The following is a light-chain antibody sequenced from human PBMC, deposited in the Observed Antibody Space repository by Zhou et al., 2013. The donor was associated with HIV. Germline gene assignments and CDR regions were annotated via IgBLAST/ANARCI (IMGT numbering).Light chain of an antibody. CDR3: QQYDAYSRT. V-gene: IGKV1-17*03. CDR1: QGISNY. Sequence: DIQMTQSPSVISASVGDRITITCRASQGISNYLAWFQQKPGQVPKRLIYETSTLQSGFPSRFSGTGSGTEFTLTISSLQPEDFASYYCQQYDAYSRTFGPGTKVEIK. CDR2: ETS. J-gene: IGKJ1*01.